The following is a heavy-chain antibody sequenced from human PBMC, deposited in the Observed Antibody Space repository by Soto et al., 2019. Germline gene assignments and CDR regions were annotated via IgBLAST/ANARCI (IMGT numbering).Heavy chain of an antibody. D-gene: IGHD6-6*01. J-gene: IGHJ6*03. CDR1: GYTFTNYG. V-gene: IGHV1-18*03. Sequence: QVQLLQSGAEVKKPGASVKVSCKASGYTFTNYGITWVRQAPGQGLEWMGWISAYNGDTHYTQRLQGRVTVTTDTSTCPAYMELRGLRSDDMAVYYCAGVRQLVGYFYYYMDVWGKGTTVTVSS. CDR2: ISAYNGDT. CDR3: AGVRQLVGYFYYYMDV.